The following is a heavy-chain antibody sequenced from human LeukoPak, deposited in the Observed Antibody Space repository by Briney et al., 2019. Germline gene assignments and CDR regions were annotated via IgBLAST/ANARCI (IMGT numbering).Heavy chain of an antibody. J-gene: IGHJ6*02. D-gene: IGHD6-19*01. CDR1: GGSISSYY. CDR3: ARFGGQWLPFTDYGIDV. V-gene: IGHV4-59*01. Sequence: PSETLSLTCTVSGGSISSYYWSWIRQPPGKGLEWIGYIYYSGSTNYNPSLKSRVTISVDTSKNQFSLKLSSVTAADTAVYYCARFGGQWLPFTDYGIDVWGQETPVTVSS. CDR2: IYYSGST.